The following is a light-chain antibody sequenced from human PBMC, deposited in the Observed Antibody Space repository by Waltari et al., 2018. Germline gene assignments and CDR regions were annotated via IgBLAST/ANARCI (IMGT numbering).Light chain of an antibody. CDR1: RSIASY. V-gene: IGKV1-39*01. CDR2: SAS. J-gene: IGKJ3*01. CDR3: QQSYTSPFT. Sequence: DIQLTQSPSSLSASVGDRVTITCRASRSIASYLNWYQQKPGKAPKFLIYSASSLQSGVPSRFSGSRSGTDFTLTINSLQPEDFAVYYCQQSYTSPFTFGPGTRVDIK.